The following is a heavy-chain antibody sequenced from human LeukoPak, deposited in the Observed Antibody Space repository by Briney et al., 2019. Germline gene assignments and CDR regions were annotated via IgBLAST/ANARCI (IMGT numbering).Heavy chain of an antibody. J-gene: IGHJ5*02. D-gene: IGHD3-22*01. CDR1: GGSISNYY. CDR3: ARGTMMIGP. V-gene: IGHV4-59*01. CDR2: VYYTGST. Sequence: PSETLSLTCTVSGGSISNYYWSWIRQPPGKGLECIGYVYYTGSTNYNPSLKSRVTMSVDTSKNRFPLKLSSVTAADTAVYFCARGTMMIGPWGQGTLVTVSS.